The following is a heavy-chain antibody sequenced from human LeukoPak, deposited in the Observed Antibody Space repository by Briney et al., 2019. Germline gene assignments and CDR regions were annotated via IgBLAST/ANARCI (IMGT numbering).Heavy chain of an antibody. J-gene: IGHJ4*02. Sequence: SETLSLTCAVYGGSFSGYYWSWIRQPPGKGLEWIGEINHGGSTNYNPSLKSRVTISVDTSKNQFSLKLSSVTAADTAVYYCARGLVRAYYYDSSGYYYFDYWGQGTLVTVSS. CDR3: ARGLVRAYYYDSSGYYYFDY. D-gene: IGHD3-22*01. V-gene: IGHV4-34*01. CDR1: GGSFSGYY. CDR2: INHGGST.